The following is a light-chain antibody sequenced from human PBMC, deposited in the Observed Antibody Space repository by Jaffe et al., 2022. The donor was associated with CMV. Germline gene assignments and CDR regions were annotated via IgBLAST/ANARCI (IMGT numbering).Light chain of an antibody. Sequence: QSALTQPASVSGSPGQSITISCTGSSGDIGAYNFVSWYQQHPGEVPKLILYDVSKRPSGVSDRFSGAKSGNTASLTISGLLPEDEADYHCSSYTGNTTRVFGGGTRLTVL. CDR3: SSYTGNTTRV. V-gene: IGLV2-14*03. J-gene: IGLJ2*01. CDR2: DVS. CDR1: SGDIGAYNF.